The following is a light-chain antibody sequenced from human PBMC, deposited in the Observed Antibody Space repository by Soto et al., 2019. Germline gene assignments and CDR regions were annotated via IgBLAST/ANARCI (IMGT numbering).Light chain of an antibody. CDR1: TSNLGSNF. CDR2: NNN. J-gene: IGLJ2*01. Sequence: QSVLTQPPSASGTPGQRVTFSCSGSTSNLGSNFVFWYQQLPGTAPKLLIYNNNQRPSGVPDRFSGSKLGTSASLAISGLRSEDEADYYCAAWDDSLSGGVFGGGTKLTVL. CDR3: AAWDDSLSGGV. V-gene: IGLV1-47*02.